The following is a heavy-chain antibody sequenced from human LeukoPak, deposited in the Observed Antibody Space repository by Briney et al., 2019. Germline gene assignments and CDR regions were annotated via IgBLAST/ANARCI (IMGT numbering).Heavy chain of an antibody. CDR1: GFTFSSYW. Sequence: GGSLRLSCAASGFTFSSYWMHWVRQAPGKGLVWVSRINSDGSSTNYADSVKGRFTISRDNAKNTLYLQMNSLRAEDTAIYYCAKDRGNRYSFDYWGQGTLVTVSS. V-gene: IGHV3-74*01. CDR2: INSDGSST. J-gene: IGHJ4*02. CDR3: AKDRGNRYSFDY. D-gene: IGHD1/OR15-1a*01.